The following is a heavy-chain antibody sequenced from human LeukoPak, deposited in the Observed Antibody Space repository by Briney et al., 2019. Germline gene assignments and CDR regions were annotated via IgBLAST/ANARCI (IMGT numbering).Heavy chain of an antibody. D-gene: IGHD6-19*01. Sequence: ASVKVSCKASGYTFTSYYMHWVRQAPGQGLEWMGIINPSGGSTSYAQKFQGRVTMTRDTSTSTVYMELSSLRPEDTAVYYCARECRIAVAGTAKLWFDPWGQGTLVTVSS. V-gene: IGHV1-46*01. J-gene: IGHJ5*02. CDR2: INPSGGST. CDR1: GYTFTSYY. CDR3: ARECRIAVAGTAKLWFDP.